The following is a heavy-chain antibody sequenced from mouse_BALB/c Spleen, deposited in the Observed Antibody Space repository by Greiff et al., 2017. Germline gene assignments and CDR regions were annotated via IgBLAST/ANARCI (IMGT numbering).Heavy chain of an antibody. CDR1: GFNIKDTY. D-gene: IGHD2-1*01. J-gene: IGHJ4*01. CDR2: IDPANGNT. Sequence: EVKLVESGAELVKPGASVKLSCTASGFNIKDTYMHWVKQRPEQGLEWIGRIDPANGNTKYDPKFQGKATITADTSSNTAYLQLSSLTSEDTAVYYCARGIYYGNYAYAMDYWGQGTSVTVSS. V-gene: IGHV14-3*02. CDR3: ARGIYYGNYAYAMDY.